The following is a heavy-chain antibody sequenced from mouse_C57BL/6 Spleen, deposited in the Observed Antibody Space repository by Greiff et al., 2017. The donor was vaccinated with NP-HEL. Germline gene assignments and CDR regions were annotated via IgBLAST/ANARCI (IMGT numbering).Heavy chain of an antibody. CDR2: INPNNGGT. Sequence: EVQLQQSGPELVKPGASVKISCKASGYTFTDYYMNWVKQSHGKSLEWIGDINPNNGGTSYNQKFKGKATLTVAKSSSTAYMGLRSLTSEDSAVYYGARSLGGSYFDYWGEGTTLTVSS. J-gene: IGHJ2*01. V-gene: IGHV1-26*01. CDR1: GYTFTDYY. CDR3: ARSLGGSYFDY.